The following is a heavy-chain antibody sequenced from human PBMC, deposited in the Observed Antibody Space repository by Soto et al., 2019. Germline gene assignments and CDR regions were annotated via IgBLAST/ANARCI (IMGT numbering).Heavy chain of an antibody. D-gene: IGHD6-6*01. CDR1: GGSISSGGYY. CDR2: NYYSGMT. Sequence: QVQLQESGPGLVKPSQTLSLTCTVSGGSISSGGYYWTWIRQHPGKGLEWIGYNYYSGMTYYNPSLKNRVTISLDTSNNQFSLRLSSVTAADTAVYYCARGSSIAGRYYGMDVWGQGTTVTVSS. CDR3: ARGSSIAGRYYGMDV. V-gene: IGHV4-31*03. J-gene: IGHJ6*02.